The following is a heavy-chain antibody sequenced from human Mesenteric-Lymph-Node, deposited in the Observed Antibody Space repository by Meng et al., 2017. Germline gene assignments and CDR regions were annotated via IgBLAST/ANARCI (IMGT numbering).Heavy chain of an antibody. D-gene: IGHD2-15*01. J-gene: IGHJ6*02. Sequence: ASVKVSCKASGYTFTASHIHWVRQAPGQGLEWMGRISPHSGDTNYAQNFQGRVTMTRDTSISTAYLDLSSLRSEDTAVYYCARDCSGSSCYPNYYYYSMDVWGQGTTVTVSS. CDR2: ISPHSGDT. CDR3: ARDCSGSSCYPNYYYYSMDV. CDR1: GYTFTASH. V-gene: IGHV1-2*06.